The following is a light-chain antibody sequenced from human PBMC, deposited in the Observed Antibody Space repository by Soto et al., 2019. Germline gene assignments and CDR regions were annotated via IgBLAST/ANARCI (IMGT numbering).Light chain of an antibody. V-gene: IGKV1-5*03. CDR2: KAS. J-gene: IGKJ1*01. CDR3: QQYSSYSPWL. Sequence: DIQVAQSPSTLSASVGDRVTITCRASQSVKAWLAWYQQKPGTAPKLLIYKASTLDRGVSSRFSGSGSGTECTLTISSLQPEDSATYYCQQYSSYSPWLFGQGTKVDI. CDR1: QSVKAW.